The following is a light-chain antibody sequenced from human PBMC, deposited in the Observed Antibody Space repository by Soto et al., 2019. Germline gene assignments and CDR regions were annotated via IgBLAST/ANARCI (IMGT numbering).Light chain of an antibody. V-gene: IGKV1-9*01. CDR3: KQSSTCQVT. CDR2: EAS. CDR1: QGMSSY. Sequence: DIQLTQSPSLLSTSVGDRVTITCRASQGMSSYLSWYQQKPGKAPKLLMYEASTLQSGVPSRFRGSGSGTEFTLTIRSLQPEDFANYSCKQSSTCQVTFGQGTRLEIK. J-gene: IGKJ5*01.